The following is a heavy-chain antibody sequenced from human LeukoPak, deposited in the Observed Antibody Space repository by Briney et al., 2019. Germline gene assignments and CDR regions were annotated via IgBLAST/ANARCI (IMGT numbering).Heavy chain of an antibody. CDR3: ASSATRGAGNYYYYYGMDV. V-gene: IGHV3-9*01. CDR2: ISWNSGSI. J-gene: IGHJ6*02. D-gene: IGHD3-10*01. CDR1: GFTFDDYA. Sequence: GRSLRLSCAASGFTFDDYAMHWVRQAPGKGLEWVSGISWNSGSIGYADSVKGRFTISRDNAKNSLYLQMNSLRAEDTALYYCASSATRGAGNYYYYYGMDVWGQGTTVTVSS.